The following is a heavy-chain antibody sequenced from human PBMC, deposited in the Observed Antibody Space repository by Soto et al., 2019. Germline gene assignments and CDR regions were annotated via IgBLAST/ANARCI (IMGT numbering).Heavy chain of an antibody. V-gene: IGHV4-31*03. CDR3: ARAVIVVVNNWFDP. J-gene: IGHJ5*02. CDR2: IYYSGST. D-gene: IGHD3-22*01. CDR1: GGSISSGGYY. Sequence: SETLSLTCTVSGGSISSGGYYWSWIRQHPGKGLEWIGYIYYSGSTYYNPSLKSRVTISVDTSKNQFSLKLGSVTAADTAVYYCARAVIVVVNNWFDPWGQGTLVTVSS.